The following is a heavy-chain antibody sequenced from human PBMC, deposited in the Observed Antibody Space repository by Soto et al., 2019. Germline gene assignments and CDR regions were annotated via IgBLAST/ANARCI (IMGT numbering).Heavy chain of an antibody. Sequence: GGSLRLSCAASGFAFSDFWMGWVRQAPGKGLEWVASINVDGSQKYYVDSVKGRFTVSRDNAKRSLYRQLSSLRAEDTAVYYCARESWRLPPYWGQGTLVTVSS. V-gene: IGHV3-7*01. CDR3: ARESWRLPPY. CDR1: GFAFSDFW. J-gene: IGHJ4*02. CDR2: INVDGSQK.